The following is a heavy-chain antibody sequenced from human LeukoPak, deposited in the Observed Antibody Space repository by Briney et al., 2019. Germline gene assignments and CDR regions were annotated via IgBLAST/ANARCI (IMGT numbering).Heavy chain of an antibody. CDR3: ARQGGGTYTGNWFDP. D-gene: IGHD1-26*01. J-gene: IGHJ5*02. Sequence: SETLSLTCTVSGGSISSSSYYWGWIRQPPGKGLEWIGSIYYSGSTYYNPSLKSRVTISVDTSKNQFSLKLSSVTAADTAVYYCARQGGGTYTGNWFDPWGQGTLVTVSS. CDR2: IYYSGST. V-gene: IGHV4-39*01. CDR1: GGSISSSSYY.